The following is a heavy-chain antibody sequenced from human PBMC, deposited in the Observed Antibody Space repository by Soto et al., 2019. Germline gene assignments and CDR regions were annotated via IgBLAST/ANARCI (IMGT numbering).Heavy chain of an antibody. Sequence: SETLSLTCTVSGGSISSYYWSWIRQPPGKGLEWIGYIYYSGSTNYNPSLKSRVTISVDTSKNQFSLKLSSVTAADTAVYYCPRIVSPCGQGTLVPVSS. D-gene: IGHD2-21*01. CDR3: PRIVSP. CDR2: IYYSGST. V-gene: IGHV4-59*01. CDR1: GGSISSYY. J-gene: IGHJ5*02.